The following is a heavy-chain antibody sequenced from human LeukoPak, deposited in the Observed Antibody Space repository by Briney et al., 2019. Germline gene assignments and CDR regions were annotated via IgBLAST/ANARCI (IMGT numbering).Heavy chain of an antibody. V-gene: IGHV4-34*01. J-gene: IGHJ4*02. CDR1: GGSFSGYY. D-gene: IGHD2-2*02. CDR2: INHSGST. CDR3: ARGRGYQLLYFLDY. Sequence: PSETLSLTCAVYGGSFSGYYWSWIRQPPGKGLEWIGEINHSGSTNYNPSLKSRVTISVGTSKNQFSLKLSSVTAADTGVYYCARGRGYQLLYFLDYWGQGTLVTVSS.